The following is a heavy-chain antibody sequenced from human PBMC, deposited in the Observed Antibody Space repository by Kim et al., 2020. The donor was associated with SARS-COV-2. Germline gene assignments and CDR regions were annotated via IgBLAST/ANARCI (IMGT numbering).Heavy chain of an antibody. J-gene: IGHJ6*02. Sequence: SVKVSCKASGGTFSSYAISWVRQAPGQGLEWMGGIIPIFGTANYAQKFQGRVTITADESTSTAYMELSSLRSEDTAVYYCARPLEDVPIALYYYYGMDVWGQGTTVTVSS. D-gene: IGHD2-21*01. CDR3: ARPLEDVPIALYYYYGMDV. CDR1: GGTFSSYA. CDR2: IIPIFGTA. V-gene: IGHV1-69*13.